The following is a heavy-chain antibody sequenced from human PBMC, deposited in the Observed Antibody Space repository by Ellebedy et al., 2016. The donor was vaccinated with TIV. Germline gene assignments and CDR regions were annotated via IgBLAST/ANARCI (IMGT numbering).Heavy chain of an antibody. D-gene: IGHD1/OR15-1a*01. V-gene: IGHV4-39*07. J-gene: IGHJ4*02. Sequence: MPSETLSLTCTVSGGSISSGGYYWSWIRQPPGKGLEWIGEINHSGSTNYNPSLKSRVTISVDTSKNQFSLKLSSVTAADTAVYYCAAGWSNDYWGQGTLVTVSS. CDR1: GGSISSGGYY. CDR2: INHSGST. CDR3: AAGWSNDY.